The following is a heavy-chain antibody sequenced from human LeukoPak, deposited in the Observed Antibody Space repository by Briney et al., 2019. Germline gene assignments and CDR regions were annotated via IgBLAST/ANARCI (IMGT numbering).Heavy chain of an antibody. CDR2: INHSGST. D-gene: IGHD6-19*01. J-gene: IGHJ4*02. Sequence: SETLSLTCAVYGGSFSGYYWSWIRQPPGKGLEWIGEINHSGSTNYNPSLKSRVTILVDTSKNQFSLKLSSVTAADTAVYYCARARNSSGWYFDYWGQGTLVTVSS. CDR3: ARARNSSGWYFDY. CDR1: GGSFSGYY. V-gene: IGHV4-34*01.